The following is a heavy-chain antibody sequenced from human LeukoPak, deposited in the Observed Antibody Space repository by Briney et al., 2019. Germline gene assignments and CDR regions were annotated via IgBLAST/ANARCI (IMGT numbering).Heavy chain of an antibody. V-gene: IGHV2-5*01. D-gene: IGHD3-10*01. CDR2: IYWNDDK. J-gene: IGHJ3*02. CDR1: GFSFRTRGVG. Sequence: SGPTLVHPPPTLTLTCTFSGFSFRTRGVGVGWIRQPPGKALEWLSLIYWNDDKRYSPSIKSRTTITKETTEKQGVLTMTNMDPVDTATYYCAHMAIVRFGAPDAFDIWGQGTTVTVSS. CDR3: AHMAIVRFGAPDAFDI.